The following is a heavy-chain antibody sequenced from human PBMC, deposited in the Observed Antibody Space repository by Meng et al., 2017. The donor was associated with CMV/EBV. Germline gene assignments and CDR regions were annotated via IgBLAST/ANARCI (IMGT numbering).Heavy chain of an antibody. D-gene: IGHD3-10*01. V-gene: IGHV3-21*01. Sequence: GESLKISCAASGFTFSSYSMNWVRQAPGKGLEWVSSISSSSSYIYYADSVKGRFTISRDNAKNSLYLQMNSLRAEDTAVYYCAGGALERSGYYYYGMDVWGQGTTVTVSS. J-gene: IGHJ6*02. CDR1: GFTFSSYS. CDR3: AGGALERSGYYYYGMDV. CDR2: ISSSSSYI.